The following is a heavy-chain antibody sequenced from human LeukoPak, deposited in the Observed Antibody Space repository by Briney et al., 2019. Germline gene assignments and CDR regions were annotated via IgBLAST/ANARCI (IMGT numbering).Heavy chain of an antibody. J-gene: IGHJ4*02. V-gene: IGHV3-53*01. CDR2: IYSGGST. D-gene: IGHD3-22*01. CDR3: AREQPLSDDSSGHGGFDY. Sequence: PGGSLRLSCAASGFTVSSNYMSWVRQAPGKGLEWVSVIYSGGSTYYADSVKGRFTISRDNSKNTLYLQMNSLRAEDTAVYYCAREQPLSDDSSGHGGFDYWGQGTLVTVSS. CDR1: GFTVSSNY.